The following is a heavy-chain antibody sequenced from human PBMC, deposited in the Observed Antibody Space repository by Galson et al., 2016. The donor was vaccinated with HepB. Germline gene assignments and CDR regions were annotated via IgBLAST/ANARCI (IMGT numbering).Heavy chain of an antibody. V-gene: IGHV3-23*01. CDR1: GFTFSSYA. J-gene: IGHJ4*02. CDR2: ISGSGVIT. CDR3: AKDQKRRLLSPITVADTDY. D-gene: IGHD6-19*01. Sequence: SLRLSCAASGFTFSSYAMSWVRQAPGKGLEWVSAISGSGVITYYADSVKGRFTISRDNSKNTLYLQMNSLRAEDTAVYYCAKDQKRRLLSPITVADTDYWGQGTLVTVSS.